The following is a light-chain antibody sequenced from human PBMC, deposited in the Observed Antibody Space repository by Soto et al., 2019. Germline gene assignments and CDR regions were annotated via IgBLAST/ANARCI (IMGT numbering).Light chain of an antibody. CDR3: QQYYASPIT. CDR1: QTMFSTSYNKSY. CDR2: WAS. J-gene: IGKJ5*01. V-gene: IGKV4-1*01. Sequence: DIVMTQSPDSLAMSLGERAAINCKSSQTMFSTSYNKSYLSWYQKKSGQPPRLLIYWASTREPGVPDRFSGSGSGTDFTLTINSLQPEDVAVYYCQQYYASPITFGQGTRLEIK.